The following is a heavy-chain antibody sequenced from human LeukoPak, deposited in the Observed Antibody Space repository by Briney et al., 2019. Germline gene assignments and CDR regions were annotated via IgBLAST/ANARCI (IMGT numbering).Heavy chain of an antibody. CDR3: ARGETYYYDTSGYFIFDY. CDR1: GGSFSNYY. V-gene: IGHV4-34*01. CDR2: INHSENT. D-gene: IGHD3-22*01. J-gene: IGHJ4*02. Sequence: ASETLSLTCAVYGGSFSNYYWSWIRQPPGKGLEWIGEINHSENTNYNPSLKSRATISVDTSKNQFSLKLRSVTAADTAVYYCARGETYYYDTSGYFIFDYWGQGTLVTVSS.